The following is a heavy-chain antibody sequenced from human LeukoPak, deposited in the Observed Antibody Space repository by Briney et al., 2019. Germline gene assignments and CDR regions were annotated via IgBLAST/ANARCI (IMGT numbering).Heavy chain of an antibody. CDR2: INEDGSET. V-gene: IGHV3-7*01. Sequence: PGGPLRLSCEAAGFMFNDYWMSWVRQDPGKGLEWVANINEDGSETDYADSTKGRFTISRDNAQKSVYLEMDSLRGDDTGVYFCAKRNSFWFFENWGQGALVTVSS. D-gene: IGHD5/OR15-5a*01. J-gene: IGHJ4*02. CDR1: GFMFNDYW. CDR3: AKRNSFWFFEN.